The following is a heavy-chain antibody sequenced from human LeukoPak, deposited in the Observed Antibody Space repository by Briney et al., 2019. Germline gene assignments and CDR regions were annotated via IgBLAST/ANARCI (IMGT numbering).Heavy chain of an antibody. J-gene: IGHJ3*02. D-gene: IGHD3-10*01. CDR1: GFHFSSYG. V-gene: IGHV3-33*01. CDR3: ARANYGSGNNYEGDAFDS. CDR2: IWNDGTKK. Sequence: PGGSLRLSCAASGFHFSSYGMHWVRQAPGKGLEWVAVIWNDGTKKYYADSVKGRFTVSRDSPKNTLYLEMNSLRAEDTALYYCARANYGSGNNYEGDAFDSWGQGTMVTVSS.